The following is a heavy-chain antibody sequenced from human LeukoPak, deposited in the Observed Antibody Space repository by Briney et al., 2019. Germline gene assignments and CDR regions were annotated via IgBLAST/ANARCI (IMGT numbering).Heavy chain of an antibody. CDR3: ARSIWGKQDY. CDR2: IYYSGST. J-gene: IGHJ4*02. D-gene: IGHD3-16*01. Sequence: SETLSLTCTVSGDSISSYYWSWIRQPPGKGLEWIEYIYYSGSTNYNPSLKSRVTISVDTSKNQFSLKLSSVTAADTAVYYCARSIWGKQDYWGQGTLVTVSS. CDR1: GDSISSYY. V-gene: IGHV4-59*08.